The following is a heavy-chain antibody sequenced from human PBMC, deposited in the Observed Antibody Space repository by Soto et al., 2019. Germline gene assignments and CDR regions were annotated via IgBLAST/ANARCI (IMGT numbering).Heavy chain of an antibody. CDR2: IYYSGST. Sequence: PSESLSLTCTVSGGSISSGGYYWSWIRQHPGKGLEWIGYIYYSGSTYYNPSLKSRVTISVDTSKNQFSLKLSSVTAADTAVYYCAAGEYCSGGSCYQYYYYYMDVWGNGTSVTNSS. D-gene: IGHD2-15*01. V-gene: IGHV4-31*03. J-gene: IGHJ6*03. CDR1: GGSISSGGYY. CDR3: AAGEYCSGGSCYQYYYYYMDV.